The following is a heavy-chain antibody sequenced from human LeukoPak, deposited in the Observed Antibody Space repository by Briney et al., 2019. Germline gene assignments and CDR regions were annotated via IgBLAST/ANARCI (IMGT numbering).Heavy chain of an antibody. CDR3: ARALCDNNRCSSYFDS. CDR1: GFTFSSYA. V-gene: IGHV3-30*01. CDR2: ISYDGSNK. Sequence: GRSLRLSCAASGFTFSSYAIHWVRQAPGKGLERVAVISYDGSNKYYADSVQGRFTIFRDNSKNTLYLRMNSLRAEDTAMYYCARALCDNNRCSSYFDSWGQGTLVTVSS. J-gene: IGHJ4*02. D-gene: IGHD3-10*02.